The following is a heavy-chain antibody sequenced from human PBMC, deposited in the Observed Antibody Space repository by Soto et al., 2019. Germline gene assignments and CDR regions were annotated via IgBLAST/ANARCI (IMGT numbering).Heavy chain of an antibody. J-gene: IGHJ4*02. V-gene: IGHV4-59*01. CDR3: ARFDQVSYYFDY. CDR2: IYYRGIT. Sequence: SETLSLTCTVSGASITSYYWSWIRQPPGKGLEWIGYIYYRGITNYNPSLKSRVTVSVDTSKNQFSLKLSSVTAADTAVYYCARFDQVSYYFDYWGQGTLVTVSS. CDR1: GASITSYY.